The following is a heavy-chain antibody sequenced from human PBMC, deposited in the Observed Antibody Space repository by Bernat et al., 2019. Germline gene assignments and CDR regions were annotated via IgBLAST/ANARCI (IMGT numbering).Heavy chain of an antibody. CDR2: IKQDGSEK. CDR3: VGPIVYSYGRFYPDY. Sequence: EVQLVESGGGLVQPGGSLRLSCVASGFIISSYWMSWVRQAPGKGLEWVANIKQDGSEKYYVDSVKGRFTISRDNAKNSLFLQMNSLRAEDTAVYYCVGPIVYSYGRFYPDYWGQGTLVTVSS. J-gene: IGHJ4*02. CDR1: GFIISSYW. V-gene: IGHV3-7*02. D-gene: IGHD5-18*01.